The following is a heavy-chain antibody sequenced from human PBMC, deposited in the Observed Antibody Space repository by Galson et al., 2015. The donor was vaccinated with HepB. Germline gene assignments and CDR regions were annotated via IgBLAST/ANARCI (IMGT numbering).Heavy chain of an antibody. Sequence: SVKVSCKASGGTFSSYAISWVRQAPGQGLEWMGGIIPIFGTANYAQKFQGRVTITADESTSTAYMELSSLRSEDTAVYYCATSVVPAAMGSYWGQGTLVTVSS. CDR3: ATSVVPAAMGSY. J-gene: IGHJ4*02. D-gene: IGHD2-2*01. CDR2: IIPIFGTA. V-gene: IGHV1-69*13. CDR1: GGTFSSYA.